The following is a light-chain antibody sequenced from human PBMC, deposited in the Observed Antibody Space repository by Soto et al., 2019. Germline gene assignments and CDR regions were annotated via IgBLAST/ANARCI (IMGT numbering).Light chain of an antibody. CDR2: EVS. V-gene: IGLV2-14*01. J-gene: IGLJ2*01. Sequence: QSALTQPASVSGSPGQSITISCTGSTSDVGAYNYVSWYKHHPGQAPQLMIYEVSNRPSGVSNRFSGSKSGNTASLTISGLQAEDEADYYCCSYAGSSLVFGGGTKLTVL. CDR1: TSDVGAYNY. CDR3: CSYAGSSLV.